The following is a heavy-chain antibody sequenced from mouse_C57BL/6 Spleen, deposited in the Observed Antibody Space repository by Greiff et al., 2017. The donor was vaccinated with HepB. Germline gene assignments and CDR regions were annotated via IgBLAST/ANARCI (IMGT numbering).Heavy chain of an antibody. CDR3: ARDGAMDY. J-gene: IGHJ4*01. CDR1: GYTFTSYW. Sequence: VKLQQPGAELVKPGASVKLSCKASGYTFTSYWMQWVKQRPGQGLEWIGEIDPSDSYTNYNQKFKGKATLTVDTSSSTAYMQLSSLTSEDSAVYYCARDGAMDYWGQGTSVTVSS. V-gene: IGHV1-50*01. CDR2: IDPSDSYT.